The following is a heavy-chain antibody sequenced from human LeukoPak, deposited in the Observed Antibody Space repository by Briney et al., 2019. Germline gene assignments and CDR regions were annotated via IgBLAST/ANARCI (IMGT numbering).Heavy chain of an antibody. CDR1: GGSISSYY. D-gene: IGHD3-3*01. CDR3: ARGAIFGVALTYYFDY. J-gene: IGHJ4*02. V-gene: IGHV4-59*01. Sequence: SETLSLTCTVSGGSISSYYWSWIRQPPGKGLEWIGYIYYSGSTNYNPSLKSRVTISVDTSKNQFSLKLSSVTAADTVVYYCARGAIFGVALTYYFDYWGQGTLVTVSS. CDR2: IYYSGST.